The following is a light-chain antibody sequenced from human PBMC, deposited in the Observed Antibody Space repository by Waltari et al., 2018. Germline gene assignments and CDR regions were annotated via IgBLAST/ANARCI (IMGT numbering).Light chain of an antibody. CDR3: QKYERLPAT. J-gene: IGKJ1*01. CDR1: QSVGTY. V-gene: IGKV3-20*01. Sequence: LLLTHCPGTLLLSLGERGTLSCRASQSVGTYLAWYQQTPGHAPRLLIYGASNRAAGIPDRFSGSGSGTDFSLTISRLEPEDFAVYYCQKYERLPATFGQGTKVEIK. CDR2: GAS.